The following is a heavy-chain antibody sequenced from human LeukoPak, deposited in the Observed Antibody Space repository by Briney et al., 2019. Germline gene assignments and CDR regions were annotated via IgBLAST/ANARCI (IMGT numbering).Heavy chain of an antibody. Sequence: SGPTLVNPTQTLTLTCTFSGFSPSTSGVGVGWIRQPPGKALEWLALIYWDDDERYSPSLKSRLTITKDTSKNQVVLTMTNMDPVDTATYYCAHRAVAGTGGRRFDNWGQGTLVTVSS. CDR3: AHRAVAGTGGRRFDN. V-gene: IGHV2-5*02. CDR1: GFSPSTSGVG. CDR2: IYWDDDE. J-gene: IGHJ4*02. D-gene: IGHD6-19*01.